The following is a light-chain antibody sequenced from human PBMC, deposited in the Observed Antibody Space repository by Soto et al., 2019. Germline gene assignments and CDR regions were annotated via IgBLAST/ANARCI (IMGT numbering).Light chain of an antibody. Sequence: IVLTQSPGTLSLSPVERTTLPCRASQSISRYLAWYQQKPGQGPRLLIYGASSRATGTPDRFSGSGSGTDFTLTINRLEPEDFALYYCQQYGSSPPTFGQGTKVDIK. V-gene: IGKV3-20*01. CDR1: QSISRY. CDR2: GAS. J-gene: IGKJ1*01. CDR3: QQYGSSPPT.